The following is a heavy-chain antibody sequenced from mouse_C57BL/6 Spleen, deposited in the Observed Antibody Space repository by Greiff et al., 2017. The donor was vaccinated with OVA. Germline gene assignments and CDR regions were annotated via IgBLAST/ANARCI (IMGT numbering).Heavy chain of an antibody. V-gene: IGHV1-64*01. D-gene: IGHD1-1*02. Sequence: QVQLQQPGAELVKPGASVKLSCKASGYTFTSYWMPWVKQRPGQGLEWIGMIHPNSGSTNYNEKFKSKATLTVDKSSSTAYMQLSSLTSEDSAVYYCAPGWGNYWYFDVWGTGTTVTVSS. CDR2: IHPNSGST. CDR1: GYTFTSYW. CDR3: APGWGNYWYFDV. J-gene: IGHJ1*03.